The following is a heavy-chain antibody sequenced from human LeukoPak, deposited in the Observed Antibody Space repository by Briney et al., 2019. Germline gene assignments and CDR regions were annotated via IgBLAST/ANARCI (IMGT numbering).Heavy chain of an antibody. CDR2: INPNSGGT. D-gene: IGHD3/OR15-3a*01. CDR3: AVGGTGYNTFDY. Sequence: ASVNVSCKASGYTFTGYHMHWVRQVPGQGLEWVGWINPNSGGTNYAQKFQGRVTMTRDTSISTGYMEPSRLRSDDTAVYYCAVGGTGYNTFDYWSQGTLVTVSS. V-gene: IGHV1-2*02. J-gene: IGHJ4*02. CDR1: GYTFTGYH.